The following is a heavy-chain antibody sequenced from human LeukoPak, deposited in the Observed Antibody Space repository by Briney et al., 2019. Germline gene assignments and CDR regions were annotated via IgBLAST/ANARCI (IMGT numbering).Heavy chain of an antibody. CDR3: ARDRGSQPFIDY. V-gene: IGHV4-59*01. CDR1: GGSISSYY. CDR2: IYYSGST. Sequence: SETLSLTCTVSGGSISSYYWSWIRQPPGKGLEWIGYIYYSGSTNYNPSLKSRVTISVDTSKNQFSLKLSSVTAADTAVYYCARDRGSQPFIDYWGQGTLVTVSS. J-gene: IGHJ4*02. D-gene: IGHD1-26*01.